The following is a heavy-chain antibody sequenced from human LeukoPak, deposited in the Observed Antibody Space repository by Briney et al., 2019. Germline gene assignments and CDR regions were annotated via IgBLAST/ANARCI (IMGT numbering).Heavy chain of an antibody. D-gene: IGHD3-16*02. CDR3: ARDSGWGNYRSVDYFDY. CDR1: GGTFSSYA. Sequence: SVKVSCKASGGTFSSYAISWVRQAPGQGLEWMGIINPSGGSTSYAQKFQGRVTITADESTSTAYMELSSLRSEDTAVYYCARDSGWGNYRSVDYFDYWGQGTLVTVSS. V-gene: IGHV1-69*11. J-gene: IGHJ4*02. CDR2: INPSGGST.